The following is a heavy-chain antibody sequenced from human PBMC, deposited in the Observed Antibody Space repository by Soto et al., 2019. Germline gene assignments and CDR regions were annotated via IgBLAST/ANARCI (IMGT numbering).Heavy chain of an antibody. Sequence: QVQLQESGPGLVKPSETLSLTCTVSGGSISSYYWSWIRQPPGKGLEWIGYIYYSGSTNYNPSLKSRVTLSVDSSKNQFALKLSSVTAADTAVYYCASQDGGSYVDYWGQGTLVTVSS. CDR2: IYYSGST. CDR3: ASQDGGSYVDY. CDR1: GGSISSYY. V-gene: IGHV4-59*08. D-gene: IGHD1-26*01. J-gene: IGHJ4*02.